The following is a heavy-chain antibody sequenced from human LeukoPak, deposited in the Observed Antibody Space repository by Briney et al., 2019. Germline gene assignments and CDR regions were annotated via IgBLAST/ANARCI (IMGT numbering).Heavy chain of an antibody. CDR3: AREAHSSGYPD. Sequence: ASVKVSCKASGYTFTGYYMHWVRQAPGQGLEWMGWINPNSGGANYAQKFQGRVTMTRDTSISTAYMELSSLRSEDTAVYYCAREAHSSGYPDWGQGTLVTVSS. CDR2: INPNSGGA. J-gene: IGHJ4*02. D-gene: IGHD3-22*01. CDR1: GYTFTGYY. V-gene: IGHV1-2*02.